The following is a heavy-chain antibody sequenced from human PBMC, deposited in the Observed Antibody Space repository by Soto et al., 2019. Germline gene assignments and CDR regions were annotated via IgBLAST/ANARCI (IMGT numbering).Heavy chain of an antibody. CDR3: ARYCSTTSCSYYYGLDV. CDR1: GGSIRSGGHS. V-gene: IGHV4-30-2*01. Sequence: SETLSLTCAVSGGSIRSGGHSWGWIRQPPGKGLEWIGYIYHSGSTYYNPSLKRRVTIFVDRSKNQFFLKLSSVTAADTAVYYCARYCSTTSCSYYYGLDVWGQGTTVTVSS. J-gene: IGHJ6*02. CDR2: IYHSGST. D-gene: IGHD2-2*01.